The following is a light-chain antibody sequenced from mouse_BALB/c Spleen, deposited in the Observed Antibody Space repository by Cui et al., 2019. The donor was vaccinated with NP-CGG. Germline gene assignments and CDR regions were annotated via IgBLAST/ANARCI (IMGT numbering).Light chain of an antibody. CDR3: ALWYSNHWV. CDR1: TGAVTTSNY. J-gene: IGLJ1*01. CDR2: GTN. V-gene: IGLV1*01. Sequence: QPVVPQESDLTTSPGETVTLTCRSSTGAVTTSNYANWVQEKPDHLFTGLIGGTNNRAPGVPARFSGSLIGDKAALTITGAQTEDEAIYFCALWYSNHWVFGGGTKLTVL.